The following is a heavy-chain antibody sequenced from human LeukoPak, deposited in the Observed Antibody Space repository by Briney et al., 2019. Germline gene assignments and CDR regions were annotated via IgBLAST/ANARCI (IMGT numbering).Heavy chain of an antibody. Sequence: ASVKVSCKASGYTFTGYYMHWVRQAPGQGLEWMGWIDPNSGGTNYAQKFQGRVTMTRDTSISTAYMELSRLRSDDTAVYYCARGRRWLQLGLDYWGQGTLVTVSS. CDR2: IDPNSGGT. CDR1: GYTFTGYY. V-gene: IGHV1-2*02. D-gene: IGHD5-24*01. CDR3: ARGRRWLQLGLDY. J-gene: IGHJ4*02.